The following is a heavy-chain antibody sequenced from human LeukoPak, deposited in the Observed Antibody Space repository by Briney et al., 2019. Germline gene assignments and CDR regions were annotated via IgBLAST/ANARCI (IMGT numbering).Heavy chain of an antibody. CDR3: ARASLETTVVTPVARAFDI. D-gene: IGHD4-23*01. Sequence: SQTLSLTCTVSGGSISSAGYYWSWIRQHPGKGLEWIGYIYYSGSTYYNPSLKSRVTISVDTSKNQFSLKLSSVTAADTAVYYCARASLETTVVTPVARAFDIWGQGTMVTVSS. CDR2: IYYSGST. CDR1: GGSISSAGYY. J-gene: IGHJ3*02. V-gene: IGHV4-31*03.